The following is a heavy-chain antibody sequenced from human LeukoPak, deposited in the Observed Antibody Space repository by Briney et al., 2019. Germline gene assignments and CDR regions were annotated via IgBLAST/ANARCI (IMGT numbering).Heavy chain of an antibody. J-gene: IGHJ6*03. V-gene: IGHV3-53*01. Sequence: GGSLRLSCAASGFTVSSNYMSWVRQAPGKGLEWVSVIYSGGSTYYADSVKGRFTISRDNSKNTLYLQMNSLRAEDTAVYYCARDRNYYYYMDVWGKGTTVTVSS. CDR1: GFTVSSNY. CDR2: IYSGGST. CDR3: ARDRNYYYYMDV.